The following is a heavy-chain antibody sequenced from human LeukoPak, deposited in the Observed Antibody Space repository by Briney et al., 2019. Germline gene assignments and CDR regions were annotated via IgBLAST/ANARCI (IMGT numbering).Heavy chain of an antibody. V-gene: IGHV1-8*01. CDR3: TAGWDY. Sequence: VSVKVSCKASGYTFSNYDINWVRQAPGQGLEWMGWMNPDSSDTGSARNFQGRLAMTGNTSIVTAYLELSSLTSEDTAVYYCTAGWDYWGQGTLVIVSS. CDR1: GYTFSNYD. J-gene: IGHJ4*02. CDR2: MNPDSSDT.